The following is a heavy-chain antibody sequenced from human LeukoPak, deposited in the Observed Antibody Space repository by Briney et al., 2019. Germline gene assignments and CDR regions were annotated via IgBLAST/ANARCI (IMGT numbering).Heavy chain of an antibody. Sequence: GGSLRLSCAASGFTFSSYSMNWVRQAPGKGLEWVSSISSSSSYIYYADSVKGRFTISRDNAKNSLYLQMNSLRAEDTAMYYCAREGLVASTDDAFDIWGQGTMVTVSS. CDR2: ISSSSSYI. CDR1: GFTFSSYS. CDR3: AREGLVASTDDAFDI. J-gene: IGHJ3*02. V-gene: IGHV3-21*01. D-gene: IGHD2-15*01.